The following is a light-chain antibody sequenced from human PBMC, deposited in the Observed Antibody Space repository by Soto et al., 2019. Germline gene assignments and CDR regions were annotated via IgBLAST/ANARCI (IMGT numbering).Light chain of an antibody. CDR3: QQYNSAPQT. CDR1: QGITNY. V-gene: IGKV1-27*01. Sequence: IQMTQSPSSLSASVGDGVTITCRASQGITNYLAWYQQKPGKVPRLLIYAASTLQSGVPSRFSGSGSGTDFTLTISSLQPEDVATYYCQQYNSAPQTFGQGTRLEIK. CDR2: AAS. J-gene: IGKJ5*01.